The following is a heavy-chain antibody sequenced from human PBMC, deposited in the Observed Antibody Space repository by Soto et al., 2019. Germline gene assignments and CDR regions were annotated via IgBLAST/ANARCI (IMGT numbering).Heavy chain of an antibody. Sequence: EEQLVESGGGLVQPGGSLKLSCAGSGFTFSAFAIHWVRQASGKGLEWVARVKTKADNYATGSAASLKGSFIVSRDNPKSTAYIHMNSLEPEDTAVYYCTRLSEREYYRYGMNVWGQGTTVTVSS. CDR1: GFTFSAFA. J-gene: IGHJ6*02. V-gene: IGHV3-73*01. CDR2: VKTKADNYAT. CDR3: TRLSEREYYRYGMNV.